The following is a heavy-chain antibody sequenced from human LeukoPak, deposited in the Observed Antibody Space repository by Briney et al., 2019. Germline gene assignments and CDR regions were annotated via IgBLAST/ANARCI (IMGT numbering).Heavy chain of an antibody. CDR2: ISYDGSNK. CDR1: GFTFSSYA. V-gene: IGHV3-30-3*01. Sequence: PGGSLRLSCAASGFTFSSYAMYWVRQAPGKGLEWVAVISYDGSNKYYADSVKGRFTISRDNSKNTLYLQMNSLRAEDTAVYYCARVPQLLLWGPTYYFDYWGQGTLVTVSS. CDR3: ARVPQLLLWGPTYYFDY. D-gene: IGHD2/OR15-2a*01. J-gene: IGHJ4*02.